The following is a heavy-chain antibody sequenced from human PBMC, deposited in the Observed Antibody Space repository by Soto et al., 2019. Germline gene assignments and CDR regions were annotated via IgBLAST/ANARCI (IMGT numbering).Heavy chain of an antibody. D-gene: IGHD3-3*01. J-gene: IGHJ6*02. CDR2: ISYDGSNK. V-gene: IGHV3-30*18. CDR3: AKLAITIFGVVIIDSYYYYGLDV. Sequence: GGCLGLCCAACGFTVSSWGMHGVRQAAGKGLEWVAVISYDGSNKYYADSVKGRFTISRDNSKNTLYLQMNSLRAEDTAVYYCAKLAITIFGVVIIDSYYYYGLDVWGQGTTVTVSS. CDR1: GFTVSSWG.